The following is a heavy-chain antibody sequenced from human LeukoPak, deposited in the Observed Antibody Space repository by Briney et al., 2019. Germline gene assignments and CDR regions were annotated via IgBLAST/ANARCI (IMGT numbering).Heavy chain of an antibody. CDR1: GYTFTSYG. CDR3: ARDSFSYDSSGRDAFDI. CDR2: ISAYNGNT. Sequence: ASVKVSCKASGYTFTSYGISWVRQAPGQGLEWMGWISAYNGNTNYAQKLQGRVTMTTDTSTSTAYMELRSLRSDDTAVCYCARDSFSYDSSGRDAFDIWGQGTMVTVSS. D-gene: IGHD3-22*01. V-gene: IGHV1-18*01. J-gene: IGHJ3*02.